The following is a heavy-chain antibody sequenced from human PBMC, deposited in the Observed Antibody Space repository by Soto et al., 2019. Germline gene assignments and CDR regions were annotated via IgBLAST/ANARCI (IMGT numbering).Heavy chain of an antibody. CDR2: ISGSGGST. V-gene: IGHV3-23*01. J-gene: IGHJ6*02. CDR1: GFTFSSYA. CDR3: AKVIAVAGTIFLGYYYYGMDV. Sequence: GGSLRLSCAASGFTFSSYAMSWVRPAPGKGLEWVSAISGSGGSTYYADSVKGRFTISRDNSKNTLYLQMNSLRAEDTAVYYCAKVIAVAGTIFLGYYYYGMDVWGQGTTVTVSS. D-gene: IGHD6-19*01.